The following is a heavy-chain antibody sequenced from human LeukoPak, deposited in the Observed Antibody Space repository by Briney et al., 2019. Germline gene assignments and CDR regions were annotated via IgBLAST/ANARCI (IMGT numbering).Heavy chain of an antibody. D-gene: IGHD4-17*01. Sequence: PSETLSLTCTVSGGSISSYYWSWIRQPPGKGLEWIGYIYYSGSTNYNPSLKSRVTISVDTSKNQFSLKLSSVTAADTAVYYCARGYTVYYFDYWGQGTLVTVSS. J-gene: IGHJ4*02. CDR3: ARGYTVYYFDY. CDR2: IYYSGST. V-gene: IGHV4-59*08. CDR1: GGSISSYY.